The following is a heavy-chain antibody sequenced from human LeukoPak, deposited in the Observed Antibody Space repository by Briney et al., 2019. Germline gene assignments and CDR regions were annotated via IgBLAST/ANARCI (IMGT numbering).Heavy chain of an antibody. CDR1: GGSISSYY. D-gene: IGHD6-19*01. Sequence: PSETLSLTCTVSGGSISSYYWSWIRQPPGKGLEWIGYIYYSGSTNYNPSLKSRVTISVDTSKNQFSLKLSSVTAADTAVYYCARLAVAGTGKWFDPWGQGTLVTVSS. CDR3: ARLAVAGTGKWFDP. CDR2: IYYSGST. V-gene: IGHV4-59*01. J-gene: IGHJ5*02.